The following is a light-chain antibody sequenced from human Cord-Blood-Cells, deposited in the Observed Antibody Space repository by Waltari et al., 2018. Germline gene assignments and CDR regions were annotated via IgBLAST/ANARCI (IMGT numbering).Light chain of an antibody. Sequence: DVVMTQSPLSLPVTLGQPASISCRSSKSLVYSDGNTSLNWFQQRPGQSPRRLIYKVSNRDSGVPDRFSGSGSGTDFTLKISRVEAEDVGVYYCMQGTHWPPYTFGQGTKLEIK. CDR1: KSLVYSDGNTS. CDR3: MQGTHWPPYT. V-gene: IGKV2-30*01. CDR2: KVS. J-gene: IGKJ2*01.